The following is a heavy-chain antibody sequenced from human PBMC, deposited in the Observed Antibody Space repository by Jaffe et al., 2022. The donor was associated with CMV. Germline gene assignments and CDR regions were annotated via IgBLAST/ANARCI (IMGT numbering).Heavy chain of an antibody. Sequence: QVQLQESGPGLVKPSETLSLTCTVSGGSISSYYWSWIRQPPGKGLEWIGYIYYSGSTNYNPSLKSRVTISVDTSKNQFSLKLSSVTAADTAVYYCARDRKSIAARRGGYYYMDVWGKGTTVTVSS. CDR3: ARDRKSIAARRGGYYYMDV. V-gene: IGHV4-59*01. J-gene: IGHJ6*03. CDR2: IYYSGST. D-gene: IGHD6-6*01. CDR1: GGSISSYY.